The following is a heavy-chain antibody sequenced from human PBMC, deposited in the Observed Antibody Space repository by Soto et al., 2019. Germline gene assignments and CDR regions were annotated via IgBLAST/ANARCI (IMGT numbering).Heavy chain of an antibody. CDR2: IYHSGST. V-gene: IGHV4-30-2*01. J-gene: IGHJ4*02. CDR3: ASSHAGAHITAAVH. Sequence: QLQLQESGSGLVKPLQTLSLTCAVSGGSISSGGYSWSWIRQPPGKGLEWIGYIYHSGSTYYNPSLKSRVTISVDRSKNQFSLKLSSVTAADTAVYYCASSHAGAHITAAVHWGQGTLVTVPS. CDR1: GGSISSGGYS. D-gene: IGHD6-13*01.